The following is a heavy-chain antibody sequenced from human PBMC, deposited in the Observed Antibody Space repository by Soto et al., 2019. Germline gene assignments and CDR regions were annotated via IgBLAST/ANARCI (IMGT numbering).Heavy chain of an antibody. Sequence: EVQLLESGGGLVQPGGSLRISCAASGFTFSSYVMNWVRQAPGKGLEWVSGIRGSGGDTFYADSVKGRFTISRDNSKNXLFLQMNSLRAEDTAVYYCARGPRAPPPHDYGMDVWGQGTTVTVSS. V-gene: IGHV3-23*01. J-gene: IGHJ6*02. CDR2: IRGSGGDT. CDR3: ARGPRAPPPHDYGMDV. CDR1: GFTFSSYV.